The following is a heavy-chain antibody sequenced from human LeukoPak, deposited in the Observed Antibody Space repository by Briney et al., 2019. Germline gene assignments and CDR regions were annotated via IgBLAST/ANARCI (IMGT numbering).Heavy chain of an antibody. Sequence: GGSLRLSCAASGFTFSSYGMHWVRQAPGKGLEWVAVISYDGSNKYYADSVKGRFTISRDNSKNTLYLQMNSLRAEDTAVYYCAKDLGYKWELLRGSDYWGQGTLVTVSS. J-gene: IGHJ4*02. CDR3: AKDLGYKWELLRGSDY. D-gene: IGHD1-26*01. CDR2: ISYDGSNK. CDR1: GFTFSSYG. V-gene: IGHV3-30*18.